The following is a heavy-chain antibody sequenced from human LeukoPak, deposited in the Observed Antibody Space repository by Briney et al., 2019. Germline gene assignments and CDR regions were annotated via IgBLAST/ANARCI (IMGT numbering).Heavy chain of an antibody. V-gene: IGHV3-30*18. CDR2: ISYDGTSK. CDR3: AKDHVSPSF. J-gene: IGHJ4*02. D-gene: IGHD2-2*01. Sequence: GGSLRLSCAASGFTFSVYGMHWVRQAPGKGLEWVAVISYDGTSKYYADSVKGRFTISRDNSRNTLYLQMNSLRTEDTALYYCAKDHVSPSFWGQGTLVTVSS. CDR1: GFTFSVYG.